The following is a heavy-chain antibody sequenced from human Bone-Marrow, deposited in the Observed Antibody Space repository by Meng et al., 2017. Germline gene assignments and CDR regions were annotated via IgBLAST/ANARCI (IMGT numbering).Heavy chain of an antibody. CDR1: GVHLSSYA. Sequence: QVQLVGSGGAVVQPGRAPRLSFAASGVHLSSYAMHWVRQSPGKGLEWVAVISYDGSNKYYADSVKGRFTISRDNSKNTLYLQMNSLRAEDTAVYYCARAYGSGWYGYWGQGTLVTVSS. J-gene: IGHJ4*02. D-gene: IGHD6-19*01. V-gene: IGHV3-30*01. CDR2: ISYDGSNK. CDR3: ARAYGSGWYGY.